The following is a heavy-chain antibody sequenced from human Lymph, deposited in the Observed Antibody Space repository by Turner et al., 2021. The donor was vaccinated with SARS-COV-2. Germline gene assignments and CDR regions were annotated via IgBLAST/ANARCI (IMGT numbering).Heavy chain of an antibody. CDR2: INPMLDRA. Sequence: QVQLVEPGAAVEKPGSSVKVSCKASGGTFSSYAISWVGQVPGQGLEWMGGINPMLDRANYAQKYQGRVTITADKSTSTAYMELSSLRSEDTAVYYCARDVTGPLGYWGQGTLVTVSS. D-gene: IGHD1-20*01. CDR3: ARDVTGPLGY. CDR1: GGTFSSYA. J-gene: IGHJ4*02. V-gene: IGHV1-69*10.